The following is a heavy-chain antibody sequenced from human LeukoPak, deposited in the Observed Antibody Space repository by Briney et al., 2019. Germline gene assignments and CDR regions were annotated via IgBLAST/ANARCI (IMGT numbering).Heavy chain of an antibody. CDR1: GYAFTSYY. J-gene: IGHJ3*01. D-gene: IGHD3-22*01. CDR3: ASESHYDSSGYSP. CDR2: INPSGGST. Sequence: ASVKVSCKASGYAFTSYYMHWVRQAPGQGLEWMGIINPSGGSTSYAQKFQGRVTMTRDMSTSTVYMELSSLRSEDTAVYYCASESHYDSSGYSPWGQGTMVTVSS. V-gene: IGHV1-46*01.